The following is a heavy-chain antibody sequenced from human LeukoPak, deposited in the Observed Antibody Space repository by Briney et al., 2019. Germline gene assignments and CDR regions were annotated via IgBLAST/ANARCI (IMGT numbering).Heavy chain of an antibody. CDR3: ARAMGATMPYYFDY. CDR1: RFTFSSYA. D-gene: IGHD1-26*01. V-gene: IGHV3-64*01. J-gene: IGHJ4*02. Sequence: GGSLRLSCAASRFTFSSYAMHWVRQAPGKGLEYVSAISSNGGSTYYANSVKGRFTISRDNSKNTLYLQMGSLRAEDMAVYYCARAMGATMPYYFDYWGQGTLVTVSS. CDR2: ISSNGGST.